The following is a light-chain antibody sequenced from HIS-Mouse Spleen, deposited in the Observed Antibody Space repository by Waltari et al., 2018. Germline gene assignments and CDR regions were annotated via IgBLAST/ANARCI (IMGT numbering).Light chain of an antibody. Sequence: QSVLTQPPSASGTPGQRVTISCSGSSSNIGINYVAWYQQLPGTAPKLPIYRNNQRPSGVPDRFSGSKSGTSASLAISGLRSEDEADYYCAAWDDSLSGPWVFGGGTKLTVL. J-gene: IGLJ3*02. CDR1: SSNIGINY. CDR3: AAWDDSLSGPWV. V-gene: IGLV1-47*01. CDR2: RNN.